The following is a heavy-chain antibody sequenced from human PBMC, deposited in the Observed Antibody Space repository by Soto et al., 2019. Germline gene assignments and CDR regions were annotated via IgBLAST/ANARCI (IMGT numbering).Heavy chain of an antibody. V-gene: IGHV1-18*01. Sequence: QVQLVQSGAEVKKPGASVKVSCKASGYTITSYGISWVRQAPGQGLEWMGWISAYNGNTNYAQKLQGRVTMTTDTSTSTAYMELRSLRSDDTAVYYCARDRAPYGSGRYSLNDGMDVWGQGTTVTVSS. CDR2: ISAYNGNT. CDR3: ARDRAPYGSGRYSLNDGMDV. D-gene: IGHD3-10*01. J-gene: IGHJ6*02. CDR1: GYTITSYG.